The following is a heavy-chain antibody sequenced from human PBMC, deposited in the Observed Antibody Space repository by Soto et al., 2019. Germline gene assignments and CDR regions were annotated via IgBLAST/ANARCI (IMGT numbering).Heavy chain of an antibody. D-gene: IGHD3-3*01. CDR2: INPNSGGT. J-gene: IGHJ6*02. CDR1: GYTFTGYY. Sequence: ASVKVSCKASGYTFTGYYMHWVRQAPGQGLEWMGWINPNSGGTNYAQKFQGRVTMTRDTSISTAYMELSRLRSDDTAVYYCARYSWYYDFWSGYYSPYYYYGMDVWGQGTTVTV. V-gene: IGHV1-2*02. CDR3: ARYSWYYDFWSGYYSPYYYYGMDV.